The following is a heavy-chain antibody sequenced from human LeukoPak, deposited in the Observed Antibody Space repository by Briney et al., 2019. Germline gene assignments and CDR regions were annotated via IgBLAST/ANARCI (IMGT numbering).Heavy chain of an antibody. CDR3: ARRWDGDYVGGLRY. CDR1: GGSFSGYY. Sequence: PSETLSLTCAAYGGSFSGYYWSWIRQPPGKGLEWIGKINHSGSTNYNPSLKSRVTISVDTSKNQFSLKLSSVTAADTAVYYCARRWDGDYVGGLRYWGQGTLVTVSS. J-gene: IGHJ4*02. V-gene: IGHV4-34*01. CDR2: INHSGST. D-gene: IGHD4-17*01.